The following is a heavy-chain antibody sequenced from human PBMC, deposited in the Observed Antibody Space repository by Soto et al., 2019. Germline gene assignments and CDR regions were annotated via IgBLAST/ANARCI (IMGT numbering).Heavy chain of an antibody. J-gene: IGHJ4*02. CDR2: IYNDGTYS. CDR1: GFIFKMYW. D-gene: IGHD3-10*01. CDR3: TRGPRPISPGTGGY. V-gene: IGHV3-74*01. Sequence: EVQLVESGGGLVPPGGSVRLSCAASGFIFKMYWMHWVRQSPGKGLVWISRIYNDGTYSDYADSVRGRFTISRDNVNDTLYLQMNNLGAEESGLYSCTRGPRPISPGTGGYWGQVNQVNVSS.